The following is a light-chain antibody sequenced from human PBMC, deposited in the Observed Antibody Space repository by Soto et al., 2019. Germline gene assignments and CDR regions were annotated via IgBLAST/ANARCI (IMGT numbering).Light chain of an antibody. CDR2: QNT. Sequence: SSELTQPPSVSVSPGQTATITCSGDKLGDKYPCWYQQRPGQSPLLVIYQNTKRPSGIPGRFSGSSSGNTATLTISGTQAMDEADYYCQAWDSRTVVFGGGTKLTVL. CDR3: QAWDSRTVV. CDR1: KLGDKY. J-gene: IGLJ2*01. V-gene: IGLV3-1*01.